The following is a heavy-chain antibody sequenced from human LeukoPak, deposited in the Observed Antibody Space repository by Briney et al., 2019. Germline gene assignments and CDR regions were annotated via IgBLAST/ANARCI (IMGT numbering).Heavy chain of an antibody. CDR1: GGSISSYY. Sequence: SETLSLTCTVSGGSISSYYWSWIRQPAGKGLEWIGRIYTSGSTNYNPSLKSRVTMSVDTSKNQFSLKLSSVTAADTAVYYCARVGRLWSGYYASYYFDYWGQGTLVTVSS. D-gene: IGHD3-3*01. CDR2: IYTSGST. CDR3: ARVGRLWSGYYASYYFDY. V-gene: IGHV4-4*07. J-gene: IGHJ4*02.